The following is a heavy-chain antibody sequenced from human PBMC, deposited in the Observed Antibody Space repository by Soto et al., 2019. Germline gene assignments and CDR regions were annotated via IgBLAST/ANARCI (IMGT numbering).Heavy chain of an antibody. CDR2: IYPSDSDT. CDR1: GYSFTRYW. V-gene: IGHV5-51*01. D-gene: IGHD3-3*01. J-gene: IGHJ4*02. Sequence: PGASLKISCKGSGYSFTRYWIGWVRQMPGKGLEWMAIIYPSDSDTKYSPSFQGQVTISADKSISNAYLQWSSLKASDTAMYFGAIEGSGSNYFDYWGQGTLVTVSS. CDR3: AIEGSGSNYFDY.